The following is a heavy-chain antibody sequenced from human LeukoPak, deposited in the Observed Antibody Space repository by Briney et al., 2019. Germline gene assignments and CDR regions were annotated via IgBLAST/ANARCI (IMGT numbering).Heavy chain of an antibody. D-gene: IGHD2-2*01. CDR3: ARARGDIVVVPAAHGAFDI. Sequence: ASVKVSCKASGGTFSGYAISWVRQAPGQGLEWMGGIIPIFGTANYAQKFQGRVTITADESTSTAYMELSSLRSEDTAVYYCARARGDIVVVPAAHGAFDIWGQRTMVTVSS. CDR2: IIPIFGTA. V-gene: IGHV1-69*13. CDR1: GGTFSGYA. J-gene: IGHJ3*02.